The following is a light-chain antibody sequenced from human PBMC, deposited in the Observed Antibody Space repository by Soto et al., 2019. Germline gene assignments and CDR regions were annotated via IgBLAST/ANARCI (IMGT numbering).Light chain of an antibody. J-gene: IGLJ2*01. V-gene: IGLV2-14*01. Sequence: QSALTQPASVSGSPGQSITISCTGTSSDVGGYNYVSWYQQHPGKAPKLMIYEVSNRPSGVSNRFSGSKSGNTASLTISGLQAEDEADYYCSSYPSSSTVVFGGGTKGTGL. CDR2: EVS. CDR3: SSYPSSSTVV. CDR1: SSDVGGYNY.